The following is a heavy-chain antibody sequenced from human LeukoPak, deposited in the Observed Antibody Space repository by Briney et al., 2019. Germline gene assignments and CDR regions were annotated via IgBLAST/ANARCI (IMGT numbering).Heavy chain of an antibody. V-gene: IGHV4-59*01. CDR3: ARCAVTTTGYYFDY. Sequence: SETLSLTCTVSGGSISSYYWSWIRQPPGKGLEWIGYIYYSGSTNYNPSLKSRVTISVDPSKNQFSLRLSSVTAADTAVYYCARCAVTTTGYYFDYWGQGTLVTVSS. CDR2: IYYSGST. CDR1: GGSISSYY. J-gene: IGHJ4*02. D-gene: IGHD4-17*01.